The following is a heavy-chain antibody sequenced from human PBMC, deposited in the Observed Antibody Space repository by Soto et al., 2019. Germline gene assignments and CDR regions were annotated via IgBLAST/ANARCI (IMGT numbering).Heavy chain of an antibody. CDR1: GYTFTGFH. CDR3: ARGSVGPTTDFDY. Sequence: QVQLVPSGAEVKQPGASVKVSCKASGYTFTGFHIHWVRQAPGQGLEWMGWINPHGGGRNYAQKFQGWVTMTRDTSISTAYMELSRLKSDDTAVYYCARGSVGPTTDFDYWGQGTLVTVSS. J-gene: IGHJ4*02. V-gene: IGHV1-2*04. CDR2: INPHGGGR. D-gene: IGHD1-26*01.